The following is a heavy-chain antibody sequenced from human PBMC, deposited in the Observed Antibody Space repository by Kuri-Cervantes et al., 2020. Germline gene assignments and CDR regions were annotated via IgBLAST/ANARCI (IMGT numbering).Heavy chain of an antibody. V-gene: IGHV4-34*01. CDR1: GGSFSGYY. CDR2: INHSGST. D-gene: IGHD3-22*01. Sequence: SETLSLTCAVYGGSFSGYYWTWIRQPPGKGLECIGEINHSGSTNYNPSLKSRVTISADTSKNQFSLKLTSVTAADTAVYFCARDADFDGSVRFDPWGQGTLVTVSS. J-gene: IGHJ5*02. CDR3: ARDADFDGSVRFDP.